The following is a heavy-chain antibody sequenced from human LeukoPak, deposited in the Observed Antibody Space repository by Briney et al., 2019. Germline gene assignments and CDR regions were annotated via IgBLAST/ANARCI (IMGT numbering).Heavy chain of an antibody. CDR3: ARDPLEHVTVTNYFEY. CDR2: INPIRGGK. D-gene: IGHD4-17*01. Sequence: ASVKVSCKASRHTSRDHYMQWVRQAPGQGFGWLGWINPIRGGKSYAQKFQGRATLTRDTPIKTAYMELSRLGSDDTAVYYCARDPLEHVTVTNYFEYWGQGTLVTVSS. J-gene: IGHJ4*02. CDR1: RHTSRDHY. V-gene: IGHV1-2*02.